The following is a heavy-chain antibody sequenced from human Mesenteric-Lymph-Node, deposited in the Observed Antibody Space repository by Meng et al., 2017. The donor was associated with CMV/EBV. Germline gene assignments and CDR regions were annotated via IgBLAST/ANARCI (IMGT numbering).Heavy chain of an antibody. Sequence: GGSLRLSCAASGFTFSSYWMSWVRQAPGKGLEWVANIKQDGSEKYYVDSVKGRFTISRDNAKNSLYLQMNSLRAEDTAVYYCARVTVVPAAIYYYYYYGMDVWGQGTTVTVSS. D-gene: IGHD2-2*02. J-gene: IGHJ6*02. V-gene: IGHV3-7*01. CDR1: GFTFSSYW. CDR2: IKQDGSEK. CDR3: ARVTVVPAAIYYYYYYGMDV.